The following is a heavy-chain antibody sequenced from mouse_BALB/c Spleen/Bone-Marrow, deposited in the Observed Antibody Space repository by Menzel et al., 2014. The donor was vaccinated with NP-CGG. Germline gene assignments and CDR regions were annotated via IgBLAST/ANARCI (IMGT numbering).Heavy chain of an antibody. CDR2: ISTYSGNT. J-gene: IGHJ2*01. CDR3: ARRGYGSSPFDY. Sequence: VQGVESGPEPVRPGVSVKISCKGSGYTFTDYAMHWVKQSHAKSLEWIGVISTYSGNTNYNQKFKGKATMTVDKSSSTAYMELARLTSEDSANYYCARRGYGSSPFDYWGQGTTLTVSS. V-gene: IGHV1-67*01. CDR1: GYTFTDYA. D-gene: IGHD1-1*01.